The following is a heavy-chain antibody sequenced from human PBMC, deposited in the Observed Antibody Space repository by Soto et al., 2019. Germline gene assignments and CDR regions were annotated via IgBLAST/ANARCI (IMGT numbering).Heavy chain of an antibody. J-gene: IGHJ5*02. CDR3: ARVPAASNWFDP. CDR2: IYYSGST. CDR1: GGSISRGDYY. Sequence: SEPLYLPCTVSGGSISRGDYYWSWLRQPTGKGLDWIGYIYYSGSTYYTPSLKSRVPISVDTSKNQFSLKLRSVTAADTAVYYCARVPAASNWFDPWGQGTLVTVSS. V-gene: IGHV4-30-4*01. D-gene: IGHD2-2*01.